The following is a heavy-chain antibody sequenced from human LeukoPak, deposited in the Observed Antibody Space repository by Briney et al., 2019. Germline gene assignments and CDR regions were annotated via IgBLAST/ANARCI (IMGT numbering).Heavy chain of an antibody. V-gene: IGHV3-7*01. D-gene: IGHD6-13*01. CDR3: ATGIAADDIYSYYYYMDV. J-gene: IGHJ6*03. Sequence: GGSLRLSCAASGFTFNTYWMSWVRQAPGKGLDWVANIKHDGSEKYYVDSVKGRFTISRDNAKNSLYLQMNSLRAEDTAVYYCATGIAADDIYSYYYYMDVWGKGTTVTVSS. CDR2: IKHDGSEK. CDR1: GFTFNTYW.